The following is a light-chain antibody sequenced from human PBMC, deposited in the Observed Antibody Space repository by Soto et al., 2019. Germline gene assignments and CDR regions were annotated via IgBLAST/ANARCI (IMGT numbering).Light chain of an antibody. CDR1: SSDVGGYNY. V-gene: IGLV2-14*01. J-gene: IGLJ3*02. CDR2: EVT. CDR3: SSYSNSDTWV. Sequence: QSALTQPASVSGSPGQSITISCTGTSSDVGGYNYVSWYQQHPGQVPKLTIYEVTNRPSGVSSRFSGSKSGNTASLTISGLQAEDEADYYCSSYSNSDTWVFGGGTKLTV.